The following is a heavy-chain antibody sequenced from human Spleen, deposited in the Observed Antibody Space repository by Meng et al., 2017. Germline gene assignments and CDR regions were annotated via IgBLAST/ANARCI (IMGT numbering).Heavy chain of an antibody. CDR2: INPKSGDT. CDR1: GYNFPDYY. J-gene: IGHJ5*02. D-gene: IGHD3-10*01. Sequence: ASVKVSCKPSGYNFPDYYIHWVRRAPGQGLEWMGRINPKSGDTHYAQKFQARVTMTGDTSISTAYMELSGLRSDDTAMYYCARDQTTMVRGVKGWFDPWGQGTLVTVSS. V-gene: IGHV1-2*06. CDR3: ARDQTTMVRGVKGWFDP.